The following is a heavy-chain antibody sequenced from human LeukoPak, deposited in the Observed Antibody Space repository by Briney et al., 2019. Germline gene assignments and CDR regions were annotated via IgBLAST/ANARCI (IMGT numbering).Heavy chain of an antibody. CDR2: IYDSGST. CDR3: ARTLKSYGYRSGFDY. J-gene: IGHJ4*02. D-gene: IGHD5-18*01. V-gene: IGHV4-39*07. Sequence: PSETLSLTCTVSGGSIRSSYYYWGWIRQPPGKGLEWIGSIYDSGSTYYNPSLKSRVTMSVDTSKNQFSLKLSSVTAVDTAVYYCARTLKSYGYRSGFDYWGQGTLVTVSS. CDR1: GGSIRSSYYY.